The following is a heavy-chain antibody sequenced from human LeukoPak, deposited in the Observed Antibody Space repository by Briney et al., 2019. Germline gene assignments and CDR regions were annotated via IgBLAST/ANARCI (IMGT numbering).Heavy chain of an antibody. CDR1: GYTFTGYY. CDR2: INPNSGGT. V-gene: IGHV1-2*02. Sequence: ASVKVSCKASGYTFTGYYMHWVRQAPGQGLEWMGWINPNSGGTNYAQKFQGRVTMTEDTSTDTAYMELSSLRSEDTAVYYCATAVATGYYGMDVWGQGTTVTVSS. J-gene: IGHJ6*02. D-gene: IGHD5-12*01. CDR3: ATAVATGYYGMDV.